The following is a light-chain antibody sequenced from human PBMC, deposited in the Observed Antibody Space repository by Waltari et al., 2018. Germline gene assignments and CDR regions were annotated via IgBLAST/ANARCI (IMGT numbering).Light chain of an antibody. CDR3: CSYAGSYILV. CDR1: RTDIGGYNC. CDR2: DVN. Sequence: HSGLTPPRSLSESTGPSVTTSCTGTRTDIGGYNCVTWYQQHPGKAPRLMIYDVNKRPSGVPDRFSGSKSGNTASLTISGLQAEDEADFYCCSYAGSYILVFGGGTKLTVL. J-gene: IGLJ2*01. V-gene: IGLV2-11*01.